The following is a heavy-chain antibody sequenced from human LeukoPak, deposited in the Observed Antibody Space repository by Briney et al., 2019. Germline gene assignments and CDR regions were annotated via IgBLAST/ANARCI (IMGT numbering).Heavy chain of an antibody. D-gene: IGHD2-2*01. CDR2: IYPGDSDT. Sequence: GESLKISCQGSGSSFTSYWIGLVRQLPGKGLEWMGIIYPGDSDTRYSPSFQGQVTISADKSISTAYLQWSSLKASDTAMYYCARQFYGSTSPNWFDPWGQGTLVTVSP. V-gene: IGHV5-51*01. J-gene: IGHJ5*02. CDR1: GSSFTSYW. CDR3: ARQFYGSTSPNWFDP.